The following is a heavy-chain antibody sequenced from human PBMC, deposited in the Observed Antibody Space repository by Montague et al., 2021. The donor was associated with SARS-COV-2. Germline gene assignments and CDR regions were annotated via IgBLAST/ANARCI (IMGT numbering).Heavy chain of an antibody. Sequence: SETLSLTCTVSGGSFSGYWWTWIRQSPGKGLEWIGGINDSGTTNYNPSLKSRVTISVDTSKNQFSLDLTSVTVADTAVYYCARGAPGYWGQGTLVTVSS. J-gene: IGHJ4*02. V-gene: IGHV4-34*01. CDR1: GGSFSGYW. CDR2: INDSGTT. CDR3: ARGAPGY.